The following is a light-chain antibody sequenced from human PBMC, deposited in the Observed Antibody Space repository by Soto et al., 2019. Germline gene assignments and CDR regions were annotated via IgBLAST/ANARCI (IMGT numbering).Light chain of an antibody. CDR1: QSVSSSY. V-gene: IGKV3-20*01. CDR3: QRYGSSPLT. J-gene: IGKJ4*01. CDR2: GAS. Sequence: EIMLTQSPGTLSLSPGERATLSCRASQSVSSSYLAWYQRKPGQAPRLLIYGASSRATGIPDRFSGSGSGTDFTLTISRLEPEDFAVYYCQRYGSSPLTFGGGTKVDIK.